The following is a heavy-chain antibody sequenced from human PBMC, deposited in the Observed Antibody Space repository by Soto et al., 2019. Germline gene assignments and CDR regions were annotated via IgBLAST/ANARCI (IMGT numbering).Heavy chain of an antibody. Sequence: SETLSLTCAVYGGSFSGYYWSWIRQPPGKGLEWIGEINHSGSTNYNPSVKSRVTISVDTSKNQFSLKLSSVTAANTAVYYWARTWSSGGTPLVGWGQGTLVTVSS. CDR3: ARTWSSGGTPLVG. CDR2: INHSGST. J-gene: IGHJ4*02. CDR1: GGSFSGYY. D-gene: IGHD6-19*01. V-gene: IGHV4-34*01.